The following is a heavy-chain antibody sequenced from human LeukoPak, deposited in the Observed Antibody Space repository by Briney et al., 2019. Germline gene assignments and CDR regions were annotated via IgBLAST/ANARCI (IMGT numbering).Heavy chain of an antibody. Sequence: GASVKVSCKVSGYTLTELSMHWVRQAPGKGLEWMGGFDPEDGETIYAQKFQGRVTMTEDTSTDTAYMELSSLRSEDTAVYYCATVGYYNDSSGYWGQGTLVTVSS. V-gene: IGHV1-24*01. CDR1: GYTLTELS. CDR2: FDPEDGET. J-gene: IGHJ4*02. CDR3: ATVGYYNDSSGY. D-gene: IGHD3-22*01.